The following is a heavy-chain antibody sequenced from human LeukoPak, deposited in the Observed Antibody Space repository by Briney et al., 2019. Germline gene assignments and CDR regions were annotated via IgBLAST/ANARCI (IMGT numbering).Heavy chain of an antibody. J-gene: IGHJ4*02. CDR2: IKHDGSDK. CDR1: GFTFCSYW. CDR3: ARGGHRQKEF. Sequence: GSLRLSCSASGFTFCSYWMNWVRQSPGKGLEWVAIIKHDGSDKYCVDSVKGRFTISRDNAKNSLYLQMSSLRAEDTAVYYCARGGHRQKEFWGQGTLVTVSS. V-gene: IGHV3-7*01. D-gene: IGHD3-10*01.